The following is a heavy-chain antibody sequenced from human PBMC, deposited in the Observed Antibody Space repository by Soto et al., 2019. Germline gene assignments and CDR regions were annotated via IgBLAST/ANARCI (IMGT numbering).Heavy chain of an antibody. Sequence: EAQLLESGGDWAQPGGSLRLSCAASGFTISSHGMSWVRQAPGKGLEWIAGLSRGGGTTYYADAVKGRFTISRDNSKNTLDLIMNSLKVEDTALYYCAKDGQYRTDGFDVWGQGTMVTVSS. CDR3: AKDGQYRTDGFDV. CDR1: GFTISSHG. V-gene: IGHV3-23*01. D-gene: IGHD6-6*01. J-gene: IGHJ3*01. CDR2: LSRGGGTT.